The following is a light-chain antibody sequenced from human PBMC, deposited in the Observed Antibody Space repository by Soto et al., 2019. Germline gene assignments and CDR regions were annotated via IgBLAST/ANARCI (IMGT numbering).Light chain of an antibody. CDR3: QQYNNWPRAT. CDR2: RTS. Sequence: EILMTQSPATLSVSPGERATLSWGGSQSISRKLAWYQQKPGQAPRLLMFRTSSRATGFPARFSGSGSGTEFNLTISSLKPADFGVYYCQQYNNWPRATFGGGTKVDIK. J-gene: IGKJ4*01. CDR1: QSISRK. V-gene: IGKV3-15*01.